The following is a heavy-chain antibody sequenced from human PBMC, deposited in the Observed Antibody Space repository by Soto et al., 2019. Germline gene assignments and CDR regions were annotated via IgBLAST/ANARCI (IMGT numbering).Heavy chain of an antibody. J-gene: IGHJ6*02. CDR3: AKDRPIAVSPYGMDV. Sequence: GGSLRLSCAASGFTFSSYAMSWVRLAPGKGLEWVSAISGSGGSTYYADSVKGRFTISRDNSKNTLYLQMNSLRAEDTAVYYCAKDRPIAVSPYGMDVWGQGTTVTVSS. CDR2: ISGSGGST. V-gene: IGHV3-23*01. D-gene: IGHD2-15*01. CDR1: GFTFSSYA.